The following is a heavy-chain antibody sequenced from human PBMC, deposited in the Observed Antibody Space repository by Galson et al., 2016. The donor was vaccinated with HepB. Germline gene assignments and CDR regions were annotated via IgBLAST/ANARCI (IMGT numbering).Heavy chain of an antibody. V-gene: IGHV4-59*01. CDR2: IYYSGNT. CDR3: AREAVGYSTSGTPPYGMDV. D-gene: IGHD3-10*01. CDR1: GGSISRYH. Sequence: SETLSLTCTVSGGSISRYHWSWIRQPPGQGLEWIGYIYYSGNTNYNPSLKSRVTMSIDTSKNQFSLNLSSVTAADTAMYYCAREAVGYSTSGTPPYGMDVWGQGTTVTVSS. J-gene: IGHJ6*02.